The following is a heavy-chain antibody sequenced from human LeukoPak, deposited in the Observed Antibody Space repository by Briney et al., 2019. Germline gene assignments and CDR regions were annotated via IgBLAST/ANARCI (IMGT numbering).Heavy chain of an antibody. Sequence: SVKVSCKASGYTFTNYGINWVRQAPGQGLEWMGGIIPIFGTANYAQKFQGRVTITADKSTSTAYMELSSLRSEDTAVYYCARGDRGGAFDIWGQGTMVTVSS. CDR2: IIPIFGTA. J-gene: IGHJ3*02. V-gene: IGHV1-69*06. CDR3: ARGDRGGAFDI. D-gene: IGHD3-10*01. CDR1: GYTFTNYG.